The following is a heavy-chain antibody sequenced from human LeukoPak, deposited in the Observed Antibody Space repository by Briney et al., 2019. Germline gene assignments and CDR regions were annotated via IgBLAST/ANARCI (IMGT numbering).Heavy chain of an antibody. CDR3: AREYYDSSGYYNPFDY. J-gene: IGHJ4*02. D-gene: IGHD3-22*01. CDR1: GFTFDDYG. Sequence: EGSLRLSCAASGFTFDDYGMSWVRQAPGKGLEWVSGINWNGGSTGYADSVTGRFTISRDNAKNSLYLQMNSLRAEDTALYYCAREYYDSSGYYNPFDYWGQGTLVTVSP. CDR2: INWNGGST. V-gene: IGHV3-20*04.